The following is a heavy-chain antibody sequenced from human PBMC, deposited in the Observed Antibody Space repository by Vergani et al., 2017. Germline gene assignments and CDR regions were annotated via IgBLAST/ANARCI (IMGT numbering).Heavy chain of an antibody. V-gene: IGHV3-21*01. J-gene: IGHJ4*02. Sequence: EVQLVESGGGLVKPGGSLRLSCAASGFTFSTYSINWVRQAPGKGLEWVSSISSSSTYIFYADSVKGRFTISRDNAKNSLYLQMNSLGAEDTAVYYCARRYRHCGNTGCPFDYWGQGTLVTVSS. CDR2: ISSSSTYI. CDR1: GFTFSTYS. CDR3: ARRYRHCGNTGCPFDY. D-gene: IGHD2-2*01.